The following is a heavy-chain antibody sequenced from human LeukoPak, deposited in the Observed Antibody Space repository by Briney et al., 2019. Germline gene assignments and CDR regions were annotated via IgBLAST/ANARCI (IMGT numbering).Heavy chain of an antibody. V-gene: IGHV4-4*07. CDR2: IYTSGST. Sequence: RASETLSLTCTVSGGSISSYYWSWIRQPAGKGLEWIGRIYTSGSTNYNPSLKSRVTMSVDTSKNQFSLKLSSVTAADTAVYYCARGSAAGRGRGWWYFDLWGRGTLVTVSS. CDR3: ARGSAAGRGRGWWYFDL. CDR1: GGSISSYY. D-gene: IGHD6-13*01. J-gene: IGHJ2*01.